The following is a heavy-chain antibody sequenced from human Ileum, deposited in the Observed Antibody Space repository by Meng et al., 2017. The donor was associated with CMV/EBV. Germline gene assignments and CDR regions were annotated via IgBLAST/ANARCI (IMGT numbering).Heavy chain of an antibody. CDR2: IYYSGST. Sequence: TVSGGSISSGGYYWSWIRKHPGKGLEWIGYIYYSGSTYYNPSLKSRVTISVDTSKNQFSLKLSSVTAADTAVYYCARTDGYAYLQIDYWGQGTLVTVSS. D-gene: IGHD3-16*01. CDR1: GGSISSGGYY. J-gene: IGHJ4*02. CDR3: ARTDGYAYLQIDY. V-gene: IGHV4-31*02.